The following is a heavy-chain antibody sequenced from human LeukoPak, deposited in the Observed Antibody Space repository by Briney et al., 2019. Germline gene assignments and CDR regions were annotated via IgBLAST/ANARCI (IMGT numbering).Heavy chain of an antibody. CDR1: GFTFSSYA. D-gene: IGHD2-15*01. V-gene: IGHV3-23*01. J-gene: IGHJ3*02. CDR3: AKDFGNGYRDAFDI. Sequence: PGGSLRLSCAASGFTFSSYAMSWVRQAPGKGLEWVSAISAGGGGTYYGDSVKGRFTISRDNSKNTLYLQMNILRADDTAVYYCAKDFGNGYRDAFDIWGQGTMVTVSS. CDR2: ISAGGGGT.